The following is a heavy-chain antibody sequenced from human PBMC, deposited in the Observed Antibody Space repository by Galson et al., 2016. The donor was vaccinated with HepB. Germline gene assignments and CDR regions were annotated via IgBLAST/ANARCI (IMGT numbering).Heavy chain of an antibody. CDR3: ARHSGAVDGIAFDS. V-gene: IGHV3-30*03. D-gene: IGHD6-19*01. CDR1: GFSFSNYG. J-gene: IGHJ4*02. Sequence: SLRLSCAASGFSFSNYGMHWVRQAPGKGLEWVAGVSYGGSKNYYVDSVKGRFTISRDNSKNTLYLQMNSLRPEDTAVYYCARHSGAVDGIAFDSWGQGTLVTVSS. CDR2: VSYGGSKN.